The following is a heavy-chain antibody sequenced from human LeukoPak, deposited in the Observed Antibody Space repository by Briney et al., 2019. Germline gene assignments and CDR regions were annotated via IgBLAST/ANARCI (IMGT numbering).Heavy chain of an antibody. CDR1: GFTLSSYA. CDR2: ISYDGSNK. CDR3: GKSGVPRESRYWFDP. J-gene: IGHJ5*02. V-gene: IGHV3-30-3*02. D-gene: IGHD1-14*01. Sequence: GRSLRLSCAASGFTLSSYAMHWVRQTPGKGLEWVAVISYDGSNKYYADSVKGRFTISRDNSKNTLYLQMNSLRAEDTAVYYCGKSGVPRESRYWFDPWGQGTLVTVSS.